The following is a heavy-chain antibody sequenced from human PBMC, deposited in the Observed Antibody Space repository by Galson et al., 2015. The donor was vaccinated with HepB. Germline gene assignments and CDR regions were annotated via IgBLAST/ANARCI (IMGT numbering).Heavy chain of an antibody. V-gene: IGHV3-21*01. J-gene: IGHJ4*02. D-gene: IGHD5-18*01. CDR2: ISSSSSYI. CDR3: ARDSLGYSYGYSFDY. Sequence: SLRLSCAASGFTFSSYSMNWVRQAPGKGLEWVSSISSSSSYIYYADSVKGRFTISRDNAKNSLYLQMNSLRAEDTAVYYCARDSLGYSYGYSFDYWGQGTLVTVSS. CDR1: GFTFSSYS.